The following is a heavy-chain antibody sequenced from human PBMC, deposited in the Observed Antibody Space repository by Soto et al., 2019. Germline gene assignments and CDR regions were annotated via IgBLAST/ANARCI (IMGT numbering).Heavy chain of an antibody. CDR2: ISGSGGST. Sequence: EVQLLESGGGLVQPGGSLRLSCAASGFTFSSYAMSWVRQAPGKGLEWVSTISGSGGSTYYADSVEGRFTIPRDNSKNTLYLLMNSVRAEDTAVYYCANTLGDYIAVAGTAYHYWGQGPLGTVSS. D-gene: IGHD6-19*01. CDR3: ANTLGDYIAVAGTAYHY. CDR1: GFTFSSYA. V-gene: IGHV3-23*01. J-gene: IGHJ4*02.